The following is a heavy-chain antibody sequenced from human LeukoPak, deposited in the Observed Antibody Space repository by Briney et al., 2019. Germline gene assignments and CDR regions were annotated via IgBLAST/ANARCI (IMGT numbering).Heavy chain of an antibody. CDR2: IYYSGST. Sequence: SETLSLTCTVSGGSISSSSYYWGWIRQPPGKGLEWIGSIYYSGSTYYNPSLKSRVTISVDTSKNQFSLKLSSVTAADTAVYYCARLLPWIQLSRFDPWGQGTLVTVSS. CDR1: GGSISSSSYY. D-gene: IGHD5-18*01. J-gene: IGHJ5*02. V-gene: IGHV4-39*01. CDR3: ARLLPWIQLSRFDP.